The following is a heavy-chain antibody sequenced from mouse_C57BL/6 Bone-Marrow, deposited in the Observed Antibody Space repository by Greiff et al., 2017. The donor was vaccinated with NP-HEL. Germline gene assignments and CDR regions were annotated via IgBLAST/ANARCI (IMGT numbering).Heavy chain of an antibody. Sequence: EVKVEESGGGLVKPGGSLKLSCAASGFTFSSYAMSWVRQTPEKRLEWVATISDGGSYTYYPDNVKGRFTISRDNAKNNLYLQMSHLKSEDTAMYYCARDLYYYGSRGFAYWGQGTLVTVSA. D-gene: IGHD1-1*01. CDR3: ARDLYYYGSRGFAY. CDR2: ISDGGSYT. J-gene: IGHJ3*01. V-gene: IGHV5-4*01. CDR1: GFTFSSYA.